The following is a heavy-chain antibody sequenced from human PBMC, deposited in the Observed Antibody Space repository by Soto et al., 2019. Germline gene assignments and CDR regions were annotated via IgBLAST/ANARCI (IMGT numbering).Heavy chain of an antibody. V-gene: IGHV3-30*08. J-gene: IGHJ4*01. CDR2: ISYDSSEI. D-gene: IGHD3-3*01. CDR1: ACTYNNNP. CDR3: AIARVADSSLDH. Sequence: PGVSLRRPCVAGACTYNNNPSHWVAQATGRGLEWVAFISYDSSEIFYADSVKGRFTISRDNPENTLFLHMNSPRADDTAVYYCAIARVADSSLDHWGQAIMVTVSS.